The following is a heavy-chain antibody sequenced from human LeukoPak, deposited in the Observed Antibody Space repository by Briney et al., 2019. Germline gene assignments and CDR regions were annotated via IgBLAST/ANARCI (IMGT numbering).Heavy chain of an antibody. V-gene: IGHV3-23*01. CDR3: AKERPDLIVVVPAAKGYFDY. D-gene: IGHD2-2*01. J-gene: IGHJ4*02. CDR1: GFTFSSYA. CDR2: ISGSGGST. Sequence: PGGSLRLSCAASGFTFSSYAMSWVRQAPGKGLEWVSAISGSGGSTYYADSVKGRFTISRDNSKNTLYLQMNSLRAEDTAVYYCAKERPDLIVVVPAAKGYFDYWGQGTLVTVSS.